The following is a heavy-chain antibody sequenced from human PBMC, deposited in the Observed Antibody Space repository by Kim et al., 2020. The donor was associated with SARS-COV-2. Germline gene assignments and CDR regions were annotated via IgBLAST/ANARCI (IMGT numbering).Heavy chain of an antibody. Sequence: LQGRVTMTTDTSTSTAYMELRSLRSDDTAVYYCARDPYCSGGSCVGPFDYWGQGTLVTVSS. CDR3: ARDPYCSGGSCVGPFDY. J-gene: IGHJ4*02. D-gene: IGHD2-15*01. V-gene: IGHV1-18*01.